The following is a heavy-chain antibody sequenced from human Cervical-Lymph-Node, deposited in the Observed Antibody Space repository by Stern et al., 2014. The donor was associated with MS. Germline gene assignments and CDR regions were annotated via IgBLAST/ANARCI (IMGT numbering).Heavy chain of an antibody. CDR1: GFSLSTSGVG. J-gene: IGHJ4*02. CDR3: AHRPRNWNSPDY. CDR2: IYWDDDK. Sequence: QITLKESGPTLVKPTQTLTLTCTFSGFSLSTSGVGVGWIRQPPGKALEWLALIYWDDDKRYSPSLKSSITITKDTSKNQVVLTMTNMDPVDTATYYCAHRPRNWNSPDYWGQGTLVTVSS. V-gene: IGHV2-5*02. D-gene: IGHD1-1*01.